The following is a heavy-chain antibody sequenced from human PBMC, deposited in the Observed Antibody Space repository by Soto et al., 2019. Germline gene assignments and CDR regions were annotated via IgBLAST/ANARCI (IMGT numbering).Heavy chain of an antibody. Sequence: ASVKVSCKASGYTFTSYGISWVRQAPGQGLEWMGWISAYNGNTNYAQKLQGRVTMTTDTSTSTAYMELRSLRSDDTAVYYCARRAVSRRGGYYFDYWGQGTLVTVSS. D-gene: IGHD3-16*01. CDR1: GYTFTSYG. CDR2: ISAYNGNT. V-gene: IGHV1-18*01. CDR3: ARRAVSRRGGYYFDY. J-gene: IGHJ4*02.